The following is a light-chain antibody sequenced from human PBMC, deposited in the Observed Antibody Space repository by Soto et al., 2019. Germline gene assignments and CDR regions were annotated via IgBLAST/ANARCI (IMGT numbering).Light chain of an antibody. J-gene: IGKJ4*01. CDR2: GAS. CDR1: QSVYNN. V-gene: IGKV3-15*01. CDR3: HQFNNWPLT. Sequence: EIVMTQSPATLSASPGERATLSCSASQSVYNNLAWYQQTPGQAPRLLISGASTRATGIPARFSGSGSGTEFTLTISTLQSEDFAVYYCHQFNNWPLTFGGGTKVDIK.